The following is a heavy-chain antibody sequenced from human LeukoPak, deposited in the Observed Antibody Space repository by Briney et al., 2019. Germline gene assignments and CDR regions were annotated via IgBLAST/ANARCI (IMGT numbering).Heavy chain of an antibody. CDR1: GDSISNYY. Sequence: SETLSLTCTVSGDSISNYYWSWIRQPAGKGLEWIGRTHTSGTTNYNPSLKSRATMSVGTFKNQFSLKVNSVTAADTAVYYCARGYGSGRYFDYWGQGTLVTVSS. CDR3: ARGYGSGRYFDY. V-gene: IGHV4-4*07. J-gene: IGHJ4*02. D-gene: IGHD3-10*01. CDR2: THTSGTT.